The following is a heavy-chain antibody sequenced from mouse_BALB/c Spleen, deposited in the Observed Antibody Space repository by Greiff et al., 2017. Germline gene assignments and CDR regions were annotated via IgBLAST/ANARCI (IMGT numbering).Heavy chain of an antibody. V-gene: IGHV1S56*01. CDR1: GYTFTSYY. CDR2: IYPGDGST. J-gene: IGHJ3*01. Sequence: QVQLQQSGPELVKPGASVKMSCKASGYTFTSYYIHWVKQRPGQGLEWIGWIYPGDGSTKYNEKFKGKTTLTADKSSSTAYMLLSSLTSEDSAIYCCARVGGYRAWFAYWGQGTLVTVSA. D-gene: IGHD2-2*01. CDR3: ARVGGYRAWFAY.